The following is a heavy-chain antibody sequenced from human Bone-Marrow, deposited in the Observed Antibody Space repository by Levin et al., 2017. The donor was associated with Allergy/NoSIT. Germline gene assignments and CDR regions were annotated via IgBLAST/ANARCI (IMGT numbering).Heavy chain of an antibody. D-gene: IGHD4/OR15-4a*01. J-gene: IGHJ3*02. CDR3: ARVGALYGDLAPLDI. CDR1: GFTLTGYN. Sequence: NSGGSLRLSCTASGFTLTGYNMNWVRQAPGKGLEWVSSISSSGAYKTFADSLKGRFTISRDNAKNSLYLQMNSLRAEDTAVYFCARVGALYGDLAPLDIWGQGTMVTVSS. CDR2: ISSSGAYK. V-gene: IGHV3-21*01.